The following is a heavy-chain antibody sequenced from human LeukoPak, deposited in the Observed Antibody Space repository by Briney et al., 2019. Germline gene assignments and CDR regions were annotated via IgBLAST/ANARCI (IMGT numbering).Heavy chain of an antibody. J-gene: IGHJ2*01. Sequence: SETLSLTCTVSGDSISSSSHYWGWIRQPPGKGLEWIGYIYYSGSTNYNPSLKSRVTISVDTSKNQFSLKLSSVTAADTAVYYCASTPGVVVPAAIWYFDLWGRGTLVTVSS. D-gene: IGHD2-2*02. CDR1: GDSISSSSHY. CDR3: ASTPGVVVPAAIWYFDL. V-gene: IGHV4-61*05. CDR2: IYYSGST.